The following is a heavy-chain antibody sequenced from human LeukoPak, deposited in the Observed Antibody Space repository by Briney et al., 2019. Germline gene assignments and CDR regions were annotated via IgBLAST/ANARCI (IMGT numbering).Heavy chain of an antibody. J-gene: IGHJ6*03. Sequence: SETLSLTCTVSGGSISSGSYYWSWIRQPAGKGPEWIGRIYTSGSTNYNPSLKSRVTISVDTSKNQFSLRLTSVTAADTAVYYCARRYCSGADCYGGDSYYYMDVWGKGTTVTISS. CDR3: ARRYCSGADCYGGDSYYYMDV. V-gene: IGHV4-61*02. D-gene: IGHD2-2*01. CDR1: GGSISSGSYY. CDR2: IYTSGST.